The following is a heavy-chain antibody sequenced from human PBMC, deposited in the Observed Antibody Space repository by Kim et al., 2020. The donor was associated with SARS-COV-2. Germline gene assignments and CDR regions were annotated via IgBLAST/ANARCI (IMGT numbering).Heavy chain of an antibody. J-gene: IGHJ4*02. CDR2: ISAYNGNT. CDR3: ARVVTIFGVVTGVDY. D-gene: IGHD3-3*01. Sequence: ASVKVSCKASGYTFTSYGISWVRQAPGQGLEWMGWISAYNGNTNYAQKLQGRVTMTTDTSTSTAYMELRSLRSDDTAVYYCARVVTIFGVVTGVDYWGQGTLVTVSS. CDR1: GYTFTSYG. V-gene: IGHV1-18*04.